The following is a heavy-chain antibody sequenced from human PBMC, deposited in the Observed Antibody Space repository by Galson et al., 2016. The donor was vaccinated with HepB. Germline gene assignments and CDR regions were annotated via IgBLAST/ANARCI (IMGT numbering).Heavy chain of an antibody. V-gene: IGHV3-48*04. CDR3: ARGYNNYEEYFDP. D-gene: IGHD4-11*01. CDR1: GFRFSHYN. Sequence: SLRLSCAASGFRFSHYNMNWVRQAPGKGLELVSYISGSGNTKYYADSVKGRFTISRDTSKNTLYLQMNSLRAEDSAVYYCARGYNNYEEYFDPWGQGTLVTVSS. CDR2: ISGSGNTK. J-gene: IGHJ5*02.